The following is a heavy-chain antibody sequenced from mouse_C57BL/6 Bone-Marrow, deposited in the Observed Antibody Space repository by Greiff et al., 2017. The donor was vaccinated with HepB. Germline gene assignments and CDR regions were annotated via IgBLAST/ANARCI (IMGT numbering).Heavy chain of an antibody. D-gene: IGHD2-4*01. CDR3: ARVDYDDDGDY. CDR2: IDPSDSYT. J-gene: IGHJ2*01. Sequence: VQLQQPGAELVRPGTSVKLSCKASGYTFTSYWMHWVKQRPGQGLEWIGVIDPSDSYTNYNQKFKGKATLTVDTSSSTAYMQLSSLTSEDSAVYYCARVDYDDDGDYWGQGTTLTVSS. V-gene: IGHV1-59*01. CDR1: GYTFTSYW.